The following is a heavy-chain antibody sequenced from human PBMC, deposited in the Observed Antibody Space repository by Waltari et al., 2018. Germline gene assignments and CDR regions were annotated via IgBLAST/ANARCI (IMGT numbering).Heavy chain of an antibody. D-gene: IGHD5-18*01. Sequence: QLQLQESGPGLVKPSETLSLTCTVSGGSISSSSFYWGWIRQPPGKGLEWIGSIHYSGRTYYNPSLKSRVTMSVETSKSQFSLKLSSVTAADTAVYYCARRDGYSYATSGWFDPWGQGTLVIVSS. CDR2: IHYSGRT. J-gene: IGHJ5*02. CDR3: ARRDGYSYATSGWFDP. V-gene: IGHV4-39*01. CDR1: GGSISSSSFY.